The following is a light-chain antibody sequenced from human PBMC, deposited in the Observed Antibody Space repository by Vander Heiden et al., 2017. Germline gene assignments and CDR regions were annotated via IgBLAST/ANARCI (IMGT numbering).Light chain of an antibody. CDR3: QQYYRTPFT. Sequence: DVVMTQSPDSLAVSLGERATINCTSSQSLLYSSNNKNYLTWYQQKPGQPPKLLIYWASTRESGVPDRFSGSGSGTDFTLPISSLQAEDVAVYYCQQYYRTPFTFGPGTKVDIK. CDR1: QSLLYSSNNKNY. V-gene: IGKV4-1*01. CDR2: WAS. J-gene: IGKJ3*01.